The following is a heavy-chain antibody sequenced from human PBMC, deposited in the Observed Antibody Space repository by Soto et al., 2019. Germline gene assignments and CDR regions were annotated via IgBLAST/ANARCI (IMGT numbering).Heavy chain of an antibody. J-gene: IGHJ4*02. D-gene: IGHD2-2*01. V-gene: IGHV3-21*01. CDR1: GFPFSSYS. CDR3: ASVPGPGVDY. CDR2: ISSSSSYI. Sequence: GGSLRLSCAASGFPFSSYSMNWVRQAPGKGLEWVSSISSSSSYIYYADSVKGRFTISRDNAKNSLYLQMNSLRAEDTAVYYCASVPGPGVDYWGQGTLVTVSS.